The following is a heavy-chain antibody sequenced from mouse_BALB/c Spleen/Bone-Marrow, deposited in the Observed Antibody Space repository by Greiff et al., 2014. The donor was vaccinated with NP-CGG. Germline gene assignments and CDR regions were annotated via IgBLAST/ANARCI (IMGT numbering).Heavy chain of an antibody. J-gene: IGHJ3*01. CDR3: AIYYYGSSGFAY. V-gene: IGHV14-3*02. CDR2: IDPASGNT. Sequence: EVKLVESGAELVKPGASVKLSCTASGFNIKDTYMHWVKQRPEQGLEWIGRIDPASGNTKYDPKFQGKATITADTSSNTAYLQLSSLTSEDTAVYYCAIYYYGSSGFAYWGQGTLVTVSA. D-gene: IGHD1-1*01. CDR1: GFNIKDTY.